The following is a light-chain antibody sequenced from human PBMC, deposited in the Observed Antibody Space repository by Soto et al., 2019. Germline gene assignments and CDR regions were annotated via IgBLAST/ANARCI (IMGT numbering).Light chain of an antibody. CDR3: QHYSSSPPAIT. J-gene: IGKJ5*01. Sequence: EIVLTQSPGTLSLSPGERATLSCRASQSVTSGYLAWYQQQPNQAPRLLIYGASYRATGIPDRFSGGGSGTDSTLTISRLEHEDFAVYYCQHYSSSPPAITFGQGTRLEIK. CDR1: QSVTSGY. V-gene: IGKV3-20*01. CDR2: GAS.